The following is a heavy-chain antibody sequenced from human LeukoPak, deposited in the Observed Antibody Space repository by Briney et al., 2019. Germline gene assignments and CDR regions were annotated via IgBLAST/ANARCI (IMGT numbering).Heavy chain of an antibody. Sequence: GGSLRLSCAASGFTFDDYGMSWVRQAPGKGLEWVAAISGSGGSTYYADSVKGRFTISRDNSKNTLYLQMNSLRAEDTAVYYCLNAAIDYWGQGTLVTVSS. J-gene: IGHJ4*02. CDR2: ISGSGGST. D-gene: IGHD6-25*01. CDR1: GFTFDDYG. V-gene: IGHV3-23*01. CDR3: LNAAIDY.